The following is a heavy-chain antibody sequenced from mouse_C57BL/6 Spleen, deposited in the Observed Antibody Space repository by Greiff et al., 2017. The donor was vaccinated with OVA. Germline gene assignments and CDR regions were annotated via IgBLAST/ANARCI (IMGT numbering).Heavy chain of an antibody. CDR2: IDPSDSYT. D-gene: IGHD2-13*01. CDR3: ARWSGYYGGYFDV. CDR1: GYTFTSYW. Sequence: QVQLQQPGAELVMPGASVKLSCKASGYTFTSYWMHWVKQRPGQGLEWIGEIDPSDSYTNYNQKFKGKSTLTVDKSSSTAYMQLSSLTSEDSAVYYCARWSGYYGGYFDVWGTGTTVTVSS. J-gene: IGHJ1*03. V-gene: IGHV1-69*01.